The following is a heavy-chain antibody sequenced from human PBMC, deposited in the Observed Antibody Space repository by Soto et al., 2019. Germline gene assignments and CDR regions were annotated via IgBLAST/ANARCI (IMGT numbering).Heavy chain of an antibody. D-gene: IGHD4-4*01. Sequence: ASVKVSCKASGYTFTSYGISWVRQAPGQGLEWMGWISAYNGNTNYAQKLQGRVTMTTDTSTSTAYMELRSLRSDDTAVYYCARGLTVTPLTHYYYGIDVWGQGTTVTVSS. CDR1: GYTFTSYG. J-gene: IGHJ6*02. CDR2: ISAYNGNT. CDR3: ARGLTVTPLTHYYYGIDV. V-gene: IGHV1-18*04.